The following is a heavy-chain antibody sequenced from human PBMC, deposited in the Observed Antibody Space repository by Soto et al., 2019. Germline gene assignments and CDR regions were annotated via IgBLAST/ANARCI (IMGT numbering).Heavy chain of an antibody. CDR2: ISGSGGST. CDR3: ARRGSGSYYDY. CDR1: GFTFSSYA. D-gene: IGHD1-26*01. V-gene: IGHV3-23*01. J-gene: IGHJ4*02. Sequence: EVQLLESGGGLVQPGGSLRLSCAASGFTFSSYAMRWVRQAPVKGLEWVSAISGSGGSTYYADSVKGRFTISRDNSKNTRYLQMNSLRADDTAVYYCARRGSGSYYDYWGQGTLVTVSS.